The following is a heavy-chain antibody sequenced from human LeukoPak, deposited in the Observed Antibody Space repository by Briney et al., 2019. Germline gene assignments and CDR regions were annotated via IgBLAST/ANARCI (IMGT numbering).Heavy chain of an antibody. CDR3: AKTRDYYDGSGFYYYFDF. J-gene: IGHJ4*02. CDR1: GLAFSSYV. D-gene: IGHD3-22*01. Sequence: GGSLRLSCAASGLAFSSYVMTWVRQAPGKGLEWVSSISGNGADTHYVDSVKGRFTIARDNSRNALYLYMNSLRGEDTAVYYCAKTRDYYDGSGFYYYFDFWGQGTLVTVSS. CDR2: ISGNGADT. V-gene: IGHV3-23*01.